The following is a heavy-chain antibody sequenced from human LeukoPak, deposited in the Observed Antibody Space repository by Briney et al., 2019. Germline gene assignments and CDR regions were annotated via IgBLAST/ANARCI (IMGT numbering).Heavy chain of an antibody. V-gene: IGHV4-59*01. CDR1: GGSFSSYY. Sequence: SETLSLTCTVSGGSFSSYYWSWIRQPPGKGLEWIGYIYYSGSTNYNASLKSRVTISVDTSKNQFSLKLSSVTAADTAVYYCARDILTGYGWLDWGQGTLVTVSS. D-gene: IGHD3-9*01. J-gene: IGHJ4*02. CDR2: IYYSGST. CDR3: ARDILTGYGWLD.